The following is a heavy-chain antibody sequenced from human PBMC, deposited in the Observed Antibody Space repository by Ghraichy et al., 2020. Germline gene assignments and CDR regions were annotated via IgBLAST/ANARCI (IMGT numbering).Heavy chain of an antibody. CDR1: GFTFSSYA. Sequence: GGSLRLSCAASGFTFSSYAMSWVRQAPGKVLEWVSAISGSCGSTYYADSVKGRFTISRDNSKNTLYLQMNSLRAEDTAVYYCAKYRHELLWFGELLGAVYYSDCTAVSGKTTTV. D-gene: IGHD3-10*01. CDR2: ISGSCGST. CDR3: AKYRHELLWFGELLGAVYYSDCTAV. V-gene: IGHV3-23*01. J-gene: IGHJ6*04.